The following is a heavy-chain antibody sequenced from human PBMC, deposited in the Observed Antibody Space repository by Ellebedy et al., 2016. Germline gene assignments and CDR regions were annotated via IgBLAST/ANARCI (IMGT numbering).Heavy chain of an antibody. CDR2: H. V-gene: IGHV1-18*01. CDR1: VWTFTNFR. CDR3: AMTTTTWGAFDL. D-gene: IGHD3-16*01. Sequence: ASVKVSXXSSVWTFTNFRIHWVRQAPGQGLEWIHKDLQKVQDRLTTTIDTSATTAYMELRSLTSDDTAVYYCAMTTTTWGAFDLWGQGTMISVSS. J-gene: IGHJ3*01.